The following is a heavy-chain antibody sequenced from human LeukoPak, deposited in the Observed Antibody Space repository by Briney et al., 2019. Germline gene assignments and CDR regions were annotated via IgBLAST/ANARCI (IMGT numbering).Heavy chain of an antibody. CDR3: TRGGYSRGWYRDYFDY. V-gene: IGHV3-15*01. D-gene: IGHD6-19*01. Sequence: GGSLRLSCAASGFTVSSNYMSWVRQAPGKGLEWVGRIKSKTDGGTTDYATPVKGRFTISRDDSKNTLFLQMNSLKTEDTAVYYCTRGGYSRGWYRDYFDYWGQGTLVTVSS. J-gene: IGHJ4*02. CDR1: GFTVSSNY. CDR2: IKSKTDGGTT.